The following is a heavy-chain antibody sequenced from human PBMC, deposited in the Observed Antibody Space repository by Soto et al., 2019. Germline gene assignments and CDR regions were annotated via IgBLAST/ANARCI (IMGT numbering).Heavy chain of an antibody. Sequence: SETLSLTFTVSGGSISSYYWTWIRKPPGKGLEWIGYFYYSASTNYNPSLKSRVTISLDTSKNQFSPKMSSVTAPHTPVYYCVRYYYNSSGYHNYFDYWGQGTLVTVSS. CDR2: FYYSAST. V-gene: IGHV4-59*01. J-gene: IGHJ4*02. D-gene: IGHD3-22*01. CDR3: VRYYYNSSGYHNYFDY. CDR1: GGSISSYY.